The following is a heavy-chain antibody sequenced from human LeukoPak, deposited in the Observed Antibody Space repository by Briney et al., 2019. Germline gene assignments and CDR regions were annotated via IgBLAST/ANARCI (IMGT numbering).Heavy chain of an antibody. CDR3: ASLGSSIPYDY. CDR1: GFTFSSYA. V-gene: IGHV3-23*01. D-gene: IGHD6-6*01. J-gene: IGHJ4*02. Sequence: GGSLRLSCAASGFTFSSYAMSWVRQAPGKGLEWVSAISGSGGSTYYADSVKGWFTISRDNSKNTLYLQMNSLRAEDTAVYYCASLGSSIPYDYWGQGTLVTVSS. CDR2: ISGSGGST.